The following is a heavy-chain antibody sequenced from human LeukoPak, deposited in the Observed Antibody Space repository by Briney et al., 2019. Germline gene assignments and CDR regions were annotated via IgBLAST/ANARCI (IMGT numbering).Heavy chain of an antibody. V-gene: IGHV3-49*04. CDR3: TRLLYCSGGSCYSVDY. Sequence: SGGSLRLSCTASGFTFGDYAMSWVRQAPGKGLEWVGFIRSKAYGGTTEYAASVKGRFTISRDDSKSIAYLQMNSLKTEDTAVYYCTRLLYCSGGSCYSVDYWGQGTLVTVSS. CDR1: GFTFGDYA. CDR2: IRSKAYGGTT. D-gene: IGHD2-15*01. J-gene: IGHJ4*02.